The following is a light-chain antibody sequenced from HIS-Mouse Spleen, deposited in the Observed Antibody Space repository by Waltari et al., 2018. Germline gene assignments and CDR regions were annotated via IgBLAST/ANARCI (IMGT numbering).Light chain of an antibody. Sequence: QSVFTQPPSVSAAPGQKVTISWPGRSSHMGKNYVPWYQQLPGTAPKLLIYDNNKRPSGIPDRFSGSKSGTSATLGITGLQTGDEADYYCGTWDSSLSAGVFGGGTKLTVL. CDR2: DNN. V-gene: IGLV1-51*01. J-gene: IGLJ3*02. CDR1: SSHMGKNY. CDR3: GTWDSSLSAGV.